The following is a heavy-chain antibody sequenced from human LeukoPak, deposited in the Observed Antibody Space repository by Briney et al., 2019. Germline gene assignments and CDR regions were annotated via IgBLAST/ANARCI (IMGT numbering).Heavy chain of an antibody. CDR2: INPNSGGT. CDR3: ARAANYDSSGYQDY. CDR1: GYTFTGYY. Sequence: GASVKVSCKASGYTFTGYYMHWVRRAPGQGLEWMGWINPNSGGTNYAQKFQGRVTMTRDTSISTAYMELSRLRSDDTAVYYCARAANYDSSGYQDYWGQGTLVTVSS. D-gene: IGHD3-22*01. J-gene: IGHJ4*02. V-gene: IGHV1-2*02.